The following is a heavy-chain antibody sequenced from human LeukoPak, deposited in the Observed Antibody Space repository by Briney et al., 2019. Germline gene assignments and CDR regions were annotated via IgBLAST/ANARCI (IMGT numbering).Heavy chain of an antibody. V-gene: IGHV3-64D*06. Sequence: GGSLRLSCSASGFTFNRLYLHWVRQAPGKGLEFVSHISSNGATTYYADSVKGRFTISRDNSKNALFLQMNNLRPEDTAVYYCVKDLNGTWSFDYWGQGTLVTVSS. D-gene: IGHD2-8*01. CDR1: GFTFNRLY. J-gene: IGHJ4*02. CDR3: VKDLNGTWSFDY. CDR2: ISSNGATT.